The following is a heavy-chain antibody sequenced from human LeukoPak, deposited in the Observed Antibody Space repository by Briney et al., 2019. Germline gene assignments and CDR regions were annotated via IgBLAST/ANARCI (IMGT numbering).Heavy chain of an antibody. D-gene: IGHD3-16*01. V-gene: IGHV4-4*02. CDR3: ARVRSKDVWRSYGSYYYYYYMDV. Sequence: PSETLSLTCAVSGGSISSSNWWSWVRQPPGKGLEWIGEIYHSGSTNYNPSLKSRVTISVDKSKNQFSLKLSSVTAADTAVYYCARVRSKDVWRSYGSYYYYYYMDVWGKGTTVTISS. CDR2: IYHSGST. J-gene: IGHJ6*03. CDR1: GGSISSSNW.